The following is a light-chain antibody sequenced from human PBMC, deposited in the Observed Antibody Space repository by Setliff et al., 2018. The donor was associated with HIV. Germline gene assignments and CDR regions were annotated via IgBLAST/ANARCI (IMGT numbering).Light chain of an antibody. CDR1: SSDIGGYNY. J-gene: IGLJ2*01. CDR2: DVT. V-gene: IGLV2-11*01. CDR3: CSYAGSYTLV. Sequence: QSVLTQPRSVSGSPGQSVTISCTGTSSDIGGYNYVSWYQQHPGKAPKLMIYDVTKRPSGVPDRFSGSKSGNTASLTISGLQADDEADYYCCSYAGSYTLVFGGGTKGTVL.